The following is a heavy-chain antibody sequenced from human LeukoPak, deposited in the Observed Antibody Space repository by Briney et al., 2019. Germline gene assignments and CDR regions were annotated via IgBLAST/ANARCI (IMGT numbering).Heavy chain of an antibody. CDR1: GGSISSYY. Sequence: PSETLSLTCTVSGGSISSYYWSWIRQPPGRGLEWIGYIYYSGSTNYNPSLKSRVTISVDTSKNQFSLKLSSVTAADTAVYYCARVRLSRYYDILTGYYSGLDAFDIWGQGTMVTVSS. V-gene: IGHV4-59*01. J-gene: IGHJ3*02. CDR2: IYYSGST. D-gene: IGHD3-9*01. CDR3: ARVRLSRYYDILTGYYSGLDAFDI.